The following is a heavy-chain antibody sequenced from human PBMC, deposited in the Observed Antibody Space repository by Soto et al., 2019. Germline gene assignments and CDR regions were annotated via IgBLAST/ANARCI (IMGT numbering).Heavy chain of an antibody. CDR3: ARGRASGSYYLLDY. Sequence: ASVKVSCKASGDTFTTYDINCVRQATGHGLEWMGWINPNSGNIGYAQRFQGRVTMTRDTAIRTAYMEVSSLRSDDTAVYYCARGRASGSYYLLDYWVQGTLVTVSS. V-gene: IGHV1-8*01. CDR2: INPNSGNI. D-gene: IGHD3-10*01. J-gene: IGHJ4*02. CDR1: GDTFTTYD.